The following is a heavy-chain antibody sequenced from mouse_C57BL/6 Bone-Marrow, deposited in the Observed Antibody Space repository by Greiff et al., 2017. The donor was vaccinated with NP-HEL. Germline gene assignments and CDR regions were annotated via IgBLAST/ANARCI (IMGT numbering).Heavy chain of an antibody. J-gene: IGHJ4*01. CDR2: ISSGGDYI. Sequence: EVRVVESGEGLVKPGGSLKLSCAASGFTFSSYAMSWVRQTPEKRLEWVAYISSGGDYIYYADTVKGRFTISRDNARNTLYLQMSSLKSEDTAMYYCTRDGKGWLLRKGYYYAMDYWGQGTSVTVSS. D-gene: IGHD2-3*01. CDR3: TRDGKGWLLRKGYYYAMDY. V-gene: IGHV5-9-1*02. CDR1: GFTFSSYA.